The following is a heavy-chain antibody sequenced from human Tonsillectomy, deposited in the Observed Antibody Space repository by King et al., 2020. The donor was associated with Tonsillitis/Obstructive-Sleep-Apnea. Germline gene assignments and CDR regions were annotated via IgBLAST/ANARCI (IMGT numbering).Heavy chain of an antibody. V-gene: IGHV1-2*04. CDR3: ARDGGQGRWFGESTYYFDY. D-gene: IGHD3-10*01. J-gene: IGHJ4*02. CDR2: INPNSGGT. Sequence: VQLVESGAEVKKPGASVKVSCKASGYTFTGYYMHWVLQAPGQGLEWMGWINPNSGGTNTAQKFQGWVTMTRDTSISTAYMERSRLRCDDTAVYYCARDGGQGRWFGESTYYFDYWGQGTLVTVSS. CDR1: GYTFTGYY.